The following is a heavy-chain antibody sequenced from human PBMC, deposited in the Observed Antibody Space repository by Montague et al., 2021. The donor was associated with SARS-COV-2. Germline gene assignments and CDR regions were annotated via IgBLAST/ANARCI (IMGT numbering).Heavy chain of an antibody. V-gene: IGHV4-39*01. CDR3: ATITLGYCTNGICQPPDY. CDR2: IYYSGST. CDR1: GGSISSSSYY. Sequence: SETLSLTCTVSGGSISSSSYYWGWIRQPPGKGLEWIGSIYYSGSTYYNPSLKSRVTIPVDTSKNQFSLKLSSVTAADTAVYYCATITLGYCTNGICQPPDYWGQGTLVTVSS. J-gene: IGHJ4*02. D-gene: IGHD2-8*01.